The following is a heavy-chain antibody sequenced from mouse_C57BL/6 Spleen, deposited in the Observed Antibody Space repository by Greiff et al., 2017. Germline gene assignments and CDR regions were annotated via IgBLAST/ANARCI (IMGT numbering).Heavy chain of an antibody. CDR2: INPSNGGT. Sequence: QVQLQHPGAELVMPGASVKLSCKASGYTFTSYWMHWVKQRPGQGLEWIGNINPSNGGTNYNEKFKSKATLTVDKSSSTAYMQLSSLTSEDSAVYYCASVYSNYDFDYWGQGTTLTVSS. D-gene: IGHD2-5*01. J-gene: IGHJ2*01. CDR1: GYTFTSYW. V-gene: IGHV1-53*01. CDR3: ASVYSNYDFDY.